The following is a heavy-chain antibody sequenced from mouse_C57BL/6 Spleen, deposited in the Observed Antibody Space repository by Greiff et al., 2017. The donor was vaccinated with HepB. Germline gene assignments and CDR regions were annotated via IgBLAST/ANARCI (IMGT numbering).Heavy chain of an antibody. CDR3: TRYDGYPAWFAY. CDR1: GFTFSDAW. Sequence: EVKLVESGGGLVQPGGSMKLSCAASGFTFSDAWMDWVRQSPEKGLEWVAEIRNKANNHATYYAESVKGRFTISRDDSKSSVYLQMNSLRAEDTGIYYCTRYDGYPAWFAYWGQGTLVTVSA. D-gene: IGHD2-3*01. J-gene: IGHJ3*01. V-gene: IGHV6-6*01. CDR2: IRNKANNHAT.